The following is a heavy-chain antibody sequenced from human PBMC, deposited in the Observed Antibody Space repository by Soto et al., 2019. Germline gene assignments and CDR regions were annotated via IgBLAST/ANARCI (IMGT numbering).Heavy chain of an antibody. CDR3: AKEYCSSTSCYAFDY. J-gene: IGHJ4*02. CDR1: GFTFSSYA. D-gene: IGHD2-2*01. V-gene: IGHV3-23*01. CDR2: ISGSGGST. Sequence: GGSLRLSCVASGFTFSSYAMSWVRQAPGKGLEWVSAISGSGGSTYYADSVKGRFTISRDNSKNTLYLQMNSLRAEDTAVYYCAKEYCSSTSCYAFDYWGQGTLVTVSS.